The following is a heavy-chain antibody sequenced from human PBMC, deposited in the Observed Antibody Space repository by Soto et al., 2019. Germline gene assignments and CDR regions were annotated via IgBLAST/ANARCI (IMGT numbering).Heavy chain of an antibody. Sequence: GGSLRLSCAASGFTFSSYAMSWVRQAPGKGLEWVSAISGSGGSTYYADSVKGRFTISRDNSKNTLYLQMNSLRAEDTAVYYCAKDTDDFWSGYFLQRDVPVLDAFDIWGQGTMVTVSSGKPASCYWSYCYYYYMDVWGKGTTVTVSS. CDR2: ISGSGGST. D-gene: IGHD3-3*01. CDR1: GFTFSSYA. V-gene: IGHV3-23*01. CDR3: AKDTDDFWSGYFLQRDVPVLDAFDIWGQGTMVTVSSGKPASCYWSYCYYYYMDV. J-gene: IGHJ6*03.